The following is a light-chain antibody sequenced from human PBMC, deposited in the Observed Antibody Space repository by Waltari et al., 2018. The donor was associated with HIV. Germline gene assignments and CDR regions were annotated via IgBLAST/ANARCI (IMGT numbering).Light chain of an antibody. V-gene: IGLV2-23*01. CDR3: CSYTGSSTRRPYV. J-gene: IGLJ1*01. Sequence: QSALTQPASVSGSPGQSITLSCTGTSSDVGSYNLFSWYQQHPGKAPKVMIYEGSKRPSGVSNRFSGSKSGNTASLTISGLQAEDEADYYCCSYTGSSTRRPYVFGTGTKVTVL. CDR2: EGS. CDR1: SSDVGSYNL.